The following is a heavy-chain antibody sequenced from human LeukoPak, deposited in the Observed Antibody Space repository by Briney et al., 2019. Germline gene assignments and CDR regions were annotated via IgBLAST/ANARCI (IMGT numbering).Heavy chain of an antibody. CDR1: GGSISSYY. J-gene: IGHJ4*02. CDR2: IYTSGST. CDR3: ARDFNDYGDYVRFDY. V-gene: IGHV4-4*07. Sequence: SETLSLTCTVSGGSISSYYWSWIRQPAGKGLEWVGRIYTSGSTNYNPSLKSRVTMSVDTSKNQFSLKLSSVTAADTAVYYCARDFNDYGDYVRFDYWGQGTLVTVSS. D-gene: IGHD4-17*01.